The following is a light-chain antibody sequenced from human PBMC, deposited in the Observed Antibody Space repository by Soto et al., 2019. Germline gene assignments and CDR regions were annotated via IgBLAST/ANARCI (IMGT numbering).Light chain of an antibody. CDR1: SSDVGTYNL. J-gene: IGLJ2*01. CDR2: DVI. Sequence: QSVLTQPASVSGSPGQSITISCTGTSSDVGTYNLVSWYQQHPGKAPKLMIYDVIKRPSGVSNRFSGSKSGNTASLTISGLQAEDEADYYCCSYAGGSTTFVGGTKLTVL. V-gene: IGLV2-23*02. CDR3: CSYAGGSTT.